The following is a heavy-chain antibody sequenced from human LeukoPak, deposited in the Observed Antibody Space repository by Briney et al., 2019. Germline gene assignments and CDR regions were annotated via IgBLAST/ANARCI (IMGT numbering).Heavy chain of an antibody. CDR3: ARGTYYYGSGSYSVWFDP. D-gene: IGHD3-10*01. J-gene: IGHJ5*02. V-gene: IGHV4-34*01. CDR1: GGSFSGYY. Sequence: SETLSLTCAVYGGSFSGYYWSWIRQPPGKGREWIGEINHSGSTNYNPSLKSRVTISVDTSKNQFSLKLSSVTAADTAVYYCARGTYYYGSGSYSVWFDPWGQGTLVTVSS. CDR2: INHSGST.